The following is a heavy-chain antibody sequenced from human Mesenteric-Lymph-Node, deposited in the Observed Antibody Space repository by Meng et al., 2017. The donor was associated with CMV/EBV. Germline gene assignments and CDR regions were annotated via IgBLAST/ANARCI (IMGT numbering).Heavy chain of an antibody. J-gene: IGHJ4*02. CDR2: VHHSGTT. V-gene: IGHV4-39*01. CDR3: ARRGNYDSDYSEY. D-gene: IGHD3-22*01. Sequence: QLAVQVSGPGLVKPSETLSLSCIVSGDSISNSTYYWTWIRQPPGKGLEWIGSVHHSGTTYYNPSLKGRLTISVDTSANLFSLRLTTVTAADTATYYCARRGNYDSDYSEYWGQGTLVTVSS. CDR1: GDSISNSTYY.